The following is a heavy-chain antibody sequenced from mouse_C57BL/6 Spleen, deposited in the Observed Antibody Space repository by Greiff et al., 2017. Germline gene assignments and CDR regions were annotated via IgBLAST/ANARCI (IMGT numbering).Heavy chain of an antibody. J-gene: IGHJ2*01. D-gene: IGHD2-5*01. CDR1: GYAFSNSW. Sequence: VQLQQPGPELVKPGASVKISCKASGYAFSNSWMNWVKQRPGQGLEWIGRIHPADGDTNYNQKFKGKATLTADKSSSTAYMQLSSLTSEDSAVYYCAREDSNYGDLFDYWGQGTTLTVSS. V-gene: IGHV1-82*01. CDR2: IHPADGDT. CDR3: AREDSNYGDLFDY.